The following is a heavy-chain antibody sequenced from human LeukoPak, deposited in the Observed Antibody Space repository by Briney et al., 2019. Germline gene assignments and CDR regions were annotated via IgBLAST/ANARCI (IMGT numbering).Heavy chain of an antibody. CDR3: ARTLYDCSGGSCYLGYVYFDY. CDR1: GGSISSSSYY. CDR2: IYYSGST. D-gene: IGHD2-15*01. J-gene: IGHJ4*02. V-gene: IGHV4-39*01. Sequence: SETLSLTCAVSGGSISSSSYYWGWIRQPPGTGLEWIGSIYYSGSTYYNPSLKSRVTISVDTSKNQFSLKLSSVTAADTAVYYCARTLYDCSGGSCYLGYVYFDYWGQGTLVTVSS.